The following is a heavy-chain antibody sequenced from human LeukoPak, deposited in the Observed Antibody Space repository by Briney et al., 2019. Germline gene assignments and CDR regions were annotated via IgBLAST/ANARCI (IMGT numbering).Heavy chain of an antibody. J-gene: IGHJ5*02. Sequence: ASVKVSCKASGYTFTSYGISCVRQAPGQGLEWMEWISAYNGNTNYAQKLQGRVTMTTDTSTSTAYMELRSLRSDDTAVYYCARDDRPISYGVWWFDPWGQGTLVTVSS. CDR3: ARDDRPISYGVWWFDP. CDR2: ISAYNGNT. CDR1: GYTFTSYG. V-gene: IGHV1-18*01. D-gene: IGHD4-17*01.